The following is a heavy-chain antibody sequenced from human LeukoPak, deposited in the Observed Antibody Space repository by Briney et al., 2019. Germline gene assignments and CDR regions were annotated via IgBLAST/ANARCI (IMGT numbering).Heavy chain of an antibody. D-gene: IGHD2-2*01. Sequence: GRSLRLSCAASGFTFDDYAMHWVRQAPGKGLEWVSGISWNSGSIGYADSVKGRSTISRDNAKNSLYLQMNSLRAEDTAVYYCAGRASDSYLVYWGQGILVTVST. CDR3: AGRASDSYLVY. CDR2: ISWNSGSI. V-gene: IGHV3-9*01. CDR1: GFTFDDYA. J-gene: IGHJ4*02.